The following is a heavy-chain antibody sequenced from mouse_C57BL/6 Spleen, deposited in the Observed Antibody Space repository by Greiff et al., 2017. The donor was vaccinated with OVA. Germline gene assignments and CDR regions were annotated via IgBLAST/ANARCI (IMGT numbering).Heavy chain of an antibody. V-gene: IGHV1-18*01. J-gene: IGHJ3*01. CDR2: INPNNGGT. CDR3: AREDSRFGVSFAY. Sequence: EVQLVESGPELVKPGASVKIPCKASGYTFTDYNMDWVKQSHGKSLEWIGDINPNNGGTIYNQKFKGKATLTVDKSSSTAYMELRSLTSEDTAVYYCAREDSRFGVSFAYWGQGTLVTVSA. CDR1: GYTFTDYN.